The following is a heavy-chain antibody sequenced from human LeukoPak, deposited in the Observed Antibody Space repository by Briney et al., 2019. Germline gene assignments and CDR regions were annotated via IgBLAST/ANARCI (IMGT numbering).Heavy chain of an antibody. V-gene: IGHV3-53*01. D-gene: IGHD3-22*01. CDR1: GFTVSSNY. CDR2: IYSGGST. Sequence: GGSLRLSCAASGFTVSSNYMSWVRQAPGKGLEWVSVIYSGGSTYYADSVKARFTISRDSSQNTLYLQMNTRRAEDTAVYYCARDYYDSSGSDYWGQGTLVTVSS. CDR3: ARDYYDSSGSDY. J-gene: IGHJ4*02.